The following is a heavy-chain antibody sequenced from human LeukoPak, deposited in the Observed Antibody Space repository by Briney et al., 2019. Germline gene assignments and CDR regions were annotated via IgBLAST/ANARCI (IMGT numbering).Heavy chain of an antibody. CDR2: TSPAGNEI. D-gene: IGHD5-24*01. V-gene: IGHV3-30*01. CDR3: ARVEMPIIAVFDY. J-gene: IGHJ4*02. Sequence: GGSLRLSCAASGVSFSSFALHWVRQAPGKGLEWVAATSPAGNEIYYADSVKGRFTISRDNSNNTLYLQMNSLRPEDTAVYYCARVEMPIIAVFDYWGQGTLVTVSS. CDR1: GVSFSSFA.